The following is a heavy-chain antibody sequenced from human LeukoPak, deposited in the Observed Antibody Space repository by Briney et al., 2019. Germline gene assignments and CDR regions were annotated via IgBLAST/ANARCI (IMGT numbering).Heavy chain of an antibody. CDR2: IRSKANSYAT. D-gene: IGHD6-19*01. CDR1: GFTFSGSA. Sequence: GGSLRLSCAASGFTFSGSAMHWVRQASGKGLEWVGRIRSKANSYATAYAASVKGRFTISRDNSKNTAYLQMNSLKTEDTAVYYCTYRRSGYDYWGQGTLVTVSS. CDR3: TYRRSGYDY. V-gene: IGHV3-73*01. J-gene: IGHJ4*02.